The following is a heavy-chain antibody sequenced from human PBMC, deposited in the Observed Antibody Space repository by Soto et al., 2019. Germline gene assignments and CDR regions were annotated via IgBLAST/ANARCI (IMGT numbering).Heavy chain of an antibody. CDR3: APDSRERADSHYYHYGMDL. V-gene: IGHV4-59*01. CDR2: IYYSGST. CDR1: GGSISSYY. Sequence: KSSETLSLTCTVSGGSISSYYWSWIRQPPGKGLEWIGYIYYSGSTNYNPSLKSRVTISVDTSKNQFSLKLSSVTAADTAVDYCAPDSRERADSHYYHYGMDLWGQGTTVTVSS. D-gene: IGHD1-26*01. J-gene: IGHJ6*02.